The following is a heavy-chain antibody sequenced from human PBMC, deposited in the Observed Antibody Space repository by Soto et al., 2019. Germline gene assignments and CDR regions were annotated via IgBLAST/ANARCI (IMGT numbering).Heavy chain of an antibody. CDR1: GFTFGDYA. D-gene: IGHD6-6*01. CDR2: IRSKAYGGTT. Sequence: GGSLRLSCTVSGFTFGDYAMSWFRQAPGKGLEWVGFIRSKAYGGTTEYAASVKGRFTISRDDSKSIAYLQMNSLKTEDTAVYYCTRDSTSSDFDSWAQGTPVTVSS. V-gene: IGHV3-49*03. J-gene: IGHJ4*02. CDR3: TRDSTSSDFDS.